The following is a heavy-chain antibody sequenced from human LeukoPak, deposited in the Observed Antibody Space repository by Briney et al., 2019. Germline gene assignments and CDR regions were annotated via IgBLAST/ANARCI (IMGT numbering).Heavy chain of an antibody. D-gene: IGHD3-3*01. J-gene: IGHJ4*02. V-gene: IGHV1-8*01. Sequence: GASVKVSCKASGYTFTSYDINWVRQATGQGLEWMGWMNPNSGNTGYAQKFQGRVTMTRNTSISTAYMELSSLRSEDTAVYYCATGISRYYYFDYWGQGTLVTVSS. CDR3: ATGISRYYYFDY. CDR1: GYTFTSYD. CDR2: MNPNSGNT.